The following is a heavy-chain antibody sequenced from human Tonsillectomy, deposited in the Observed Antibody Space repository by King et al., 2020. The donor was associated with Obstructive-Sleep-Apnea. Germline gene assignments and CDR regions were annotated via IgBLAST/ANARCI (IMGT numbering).Heavy chain of an antibody. V-gene: IGHV3-9*01. CDR2: ISWNSGSI. J-gene: IGHJ4*02. CDR3: AKDINFPIAAAGSGLDY. CDR1: GFTFDDYA. Sequence: VQLVESGGGLVQPGRSLRLSCAASGFTFDDYAMHWVRQAPGKGLEWVSGISWNSGSIGYADSVKGRFTISRDNAKNSLYLQMNSLRAEDTALYYCAKDINFPIAAAGSGLDYWGQGTLVTVSS. D-gene: IGHD6-13*01.